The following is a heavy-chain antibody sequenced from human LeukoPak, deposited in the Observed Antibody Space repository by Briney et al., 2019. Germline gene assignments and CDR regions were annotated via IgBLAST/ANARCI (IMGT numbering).Heavy chain of an antibody. D-gene: IGHD6-13*01. CDR2: ISSSSSYI. Sequence: GGSLSLSCAASGFTFSSYSMNWVRQAPGKGLEWVSSISSSSSYIHYADSVKGRFTISRDNTKNSLYLQMNSLRAEDTAVYYCARVAAAGRINWFDRWGQGTLVTVSS. CDR3: ARVAAAGRINWFDR. V-gene: IGHV3-21*01. J-gene: IGHJ5*02. CDR1: GFTFSSYS.